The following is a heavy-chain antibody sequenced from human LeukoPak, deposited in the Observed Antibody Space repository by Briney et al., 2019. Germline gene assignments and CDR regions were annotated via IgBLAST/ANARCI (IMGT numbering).Heavy chain of an antibody. CDR3: ARIRAGIDAFDI. V-gene: IGHV3-21*01. Sequence: GGSLRLSCAASGFTFSSYGMNWVRQAPGKGLEWVSSISSSSSYIYYADSVKGRFTISRDNAKNSLYLQMNSLRAEDTAVYYCARIRAGIDAFDIWGQGTMVTVSS. CDR1: GFTFSSYG. CDR2: ISSSSSYI. J-gene: IGHJ3*02.